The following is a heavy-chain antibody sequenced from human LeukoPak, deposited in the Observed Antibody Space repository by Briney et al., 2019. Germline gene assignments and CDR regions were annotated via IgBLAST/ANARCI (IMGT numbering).Heavy chain of an antibody. D-gene: IGHD3-3*01. V-gene: IGHV1-69*04. J-gene: IGHJ5*02. CDR3: ARDFDFWSGYRS. CDR1: GGTFSSYA. Sequence: ASVKVSCKASGGTFSSYAISWVRQAPGQGLEWMGRIIPILGIANYAQKFQGRVTITADKSTSTAYMELSSLRSEDTAVYYCARDFDFWSGYRSWGQGTLVTVSS. CDR2: IIPILGIA.